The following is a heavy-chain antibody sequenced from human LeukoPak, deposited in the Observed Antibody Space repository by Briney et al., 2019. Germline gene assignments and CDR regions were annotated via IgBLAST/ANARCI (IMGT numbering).Heavy chain of an antibody. CDR2: IGYDGTNK. V-gene: IGHV3-30*02. D-gene: IGHD3-3*01. CDR3: AKDHGATWSGIDI. CDR1: LFSFNNYD. J-gene: IGHJ3*02. Sequence: PGGSLRLSCAASLFSFNNYDMHWVRQAPGKGLEWVAFIGYDGTNKYYGDSVKGRFTVSRDNSKKTLYLQLNSLRAEDTAVYYCAKDHGATWSGIDIWGQGTMVTVTS.